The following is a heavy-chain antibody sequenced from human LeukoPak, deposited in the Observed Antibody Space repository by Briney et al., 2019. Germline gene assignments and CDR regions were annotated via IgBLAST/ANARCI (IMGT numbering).Heavy chain of an antibody. Sequence: GGSLRLSCAASGFTFSSYWMHWVRQVPGKGPVWVSRISNDGSSTNYADSVKGRFTISRDNAKNTVYLQMNSLRAEDTALYSCSTLRVLDGWGQGTLVTVSS. CDR2: ISNDGSST. CDR3: STLRVLDG. CDR1: GFTFSSYW. J-gene: IGHJ4*02. V-gene: IGHV3-74*01. D-gene: IGHD3-3*01.